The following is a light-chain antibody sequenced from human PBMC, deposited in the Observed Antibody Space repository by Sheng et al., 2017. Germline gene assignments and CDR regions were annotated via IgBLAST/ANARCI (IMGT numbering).Light chain of an antibody. CDR3: QKYNSAPHT. Sequence: AIRITQSPSSLSASTGDRVTITCRASQGISSYLAWYQQKPGKAPKLLIYAASTLQSGVPSRFSGSGSGTDFTLTISCLQSEDFATYYCQKYNSAPHTFGPGTKVDIK. CDR2: AAS. J-gene: IGKJ3*01. CDR1: QGISSY. V-gene: IGKV1-8*01.